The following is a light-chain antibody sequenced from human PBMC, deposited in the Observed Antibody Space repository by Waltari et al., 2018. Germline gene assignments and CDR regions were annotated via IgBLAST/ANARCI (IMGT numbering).Light chain of an antibody. V-gene: IGKV1-5*03. CDR2: KAS. CDR3: QQYYIYRT. CDR1: QSISSW. Sequence: DIQMTQSPSTLSASVGYRVTITCRDRQSISSWLAWYQQKAGKAPKILISKASSLKSGVPSRFSGSGSGTEFTLTISSLQPDDFATYYCQQYYIYRTFGQGTKVEIK. J-gene: IGKJ1*01.